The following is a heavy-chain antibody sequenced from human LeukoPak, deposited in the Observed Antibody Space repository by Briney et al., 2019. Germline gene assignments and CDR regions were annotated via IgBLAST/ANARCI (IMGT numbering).Heavy chain of an antibody. V-gene: IGHV4-38-2*01. CDR1: GYSISSGYY. D-gene: IGHD3-10*01. J-gene: IGHJ4*02. Sequence: PSETLSLTCAVSGYSISSGYYWGWIRQPPGKGLEWIGCIYRSGSTYSNPSLNSRVTISVDTSKNQFSLNLTSVTAADTAVYYCARQIGDTGRHFDYWGQGTLVTVSS. CDR2: IYRSGST. CDR3: ARQIGDTGRHFDY.